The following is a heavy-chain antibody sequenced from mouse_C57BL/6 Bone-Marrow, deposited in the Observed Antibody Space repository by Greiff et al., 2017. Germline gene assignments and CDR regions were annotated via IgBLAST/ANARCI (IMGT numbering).Heavy chain of an antibody. CDR3: ARGLRRYYFDY. D-gene: IGHD2-4*01. Sequence: VQLKESGPELVKPGASVKMSCKASGYTFTDYNMHWVKQSHGKSLEWIGYINPNNGGTSYNQKFKGKATLTVNKSSSTAYMELRSLTSEDSAVYYCARGLRRYYFDYWGQGTTRTVSS. V-gene: IGHV1-22*01. CDR2: INPNNGGT. CDR1: GYTFTDYN. J-gene: IGHJ2*01.